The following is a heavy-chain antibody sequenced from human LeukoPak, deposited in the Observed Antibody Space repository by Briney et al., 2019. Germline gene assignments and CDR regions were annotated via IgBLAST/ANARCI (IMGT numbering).Heavy chain of an antibody. Sequence: ASVKVSCKASGYTFASYYMHWVRQAPGQGLEWMGIINPSGGSTSYAQKFQGRVTMTRDTSTSTVYMELSSLRSEDTAVYYCATDPIAIFAPGGYWGQGTLVTVSS. D-gene: IGHD3-3*01. CDR3: ATDPIAIFAPGGY. V-gene: IGHV1-46*01. CDR2: INPSGGST. J-gene: IGHJ4*02. CDR1: GYTFASYY.